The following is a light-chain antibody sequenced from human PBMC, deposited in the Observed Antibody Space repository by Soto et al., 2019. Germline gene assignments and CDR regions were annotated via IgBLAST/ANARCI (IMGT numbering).Light chain of an antibody. Sequence: QLVLTQAPSASGTPGQRVTISCSGSSSNIGSNTVSWYQQVPGTAPKLLIYSNDQRPSGVPDRFSRSKSGTSASLAIGGLQSEDEADYYCAAWDGSLNGWVFGGGTKVTVL. CDR1: SSNIGSNT. V-gene: IGLV1-44*01. CDR2: SND. CDR3: AAWDGSLNGWV. J-gene: IGLJ2*01.